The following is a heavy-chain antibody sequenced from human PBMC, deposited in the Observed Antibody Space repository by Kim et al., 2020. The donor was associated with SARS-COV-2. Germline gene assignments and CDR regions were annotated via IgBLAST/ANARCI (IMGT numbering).Heavy chain of an antibody. CDR2: ISGSGGST. Sequence: GGSLRLSCAASGFTFSSYVMSWVRQAPGKGLEWVSAISGSGGSTYYADSVKGRFTISRDNSKNTLYLQMNSLRAEDTAVYYCANIVVVAATPMHYWGQGTLVTVSS. CDR1: GFTFSSYV. CDR3: ANIVVVAATPMHY. J-gene: IGHJ4*02. V-gene: IGHV3-23*01. D-gene: IGHD2-15*01.